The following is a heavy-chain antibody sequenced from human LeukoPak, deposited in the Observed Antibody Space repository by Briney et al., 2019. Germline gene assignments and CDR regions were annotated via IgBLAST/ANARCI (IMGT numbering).Heavy chain of an antibody. V-gene: IGHV1-2*02. CDR3: ARDGLGTAAAGDY. D-gene: IGHD6-13*01. CDR2: INPNSGGT. Sequence: ASVKVSCKASGYTFTGYYMHWVRQAPGQGLEWMGWINPNSGGTNYAQKLQGRVTMTTDTSTSTAYMELRSLRSDDTAVYYCARDGLGTAAAGDYWGQGTLVTVSS. J-gene: IGHJ4*02. CDR1: GYTFTGYY.